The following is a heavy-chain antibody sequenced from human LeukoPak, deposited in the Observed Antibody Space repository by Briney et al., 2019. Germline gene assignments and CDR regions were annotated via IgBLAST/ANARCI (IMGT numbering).Heavy chain of an antibody. CDR3: ARGDIVVVTARFDY. CDR2: IYHSGST. Sequence: SETLSLTCTVSGYSISTGYYWGWIRQPPGKGLEWIGSIYHSGSTYYNPSLKSRVTMSLDMSKNQFSLKLSSVTAADTAVYYCARGDIVVVTARFDYWGQGTLVTVSS. D-gene: IGHD2-21*02. CDR1: GYSISTGYY. V-gene: IGHV4-38-2*02. J-gene: IGHJ4*02.